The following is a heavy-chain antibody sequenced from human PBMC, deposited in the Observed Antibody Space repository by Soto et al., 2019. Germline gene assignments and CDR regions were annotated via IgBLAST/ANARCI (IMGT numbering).Heavy chain of an antibody. Sequence: PGESLKISCQGSGYTFKTYWIGWVRQMPGKGLEWMGIIYPGDSDTRYSPSFQGQVTFSADNSISTAYLQWSSLKASDTAMYYCARHKMSAPPKDPFDIWGQGTLVTVSS. CDR3: ARHKMSAPPKDPFDI. CDR2: IYPGDSDT. J-gene: IGHJ3*02. CDR1: GYTFKTYW. V-gene: IGHV5-51*01.